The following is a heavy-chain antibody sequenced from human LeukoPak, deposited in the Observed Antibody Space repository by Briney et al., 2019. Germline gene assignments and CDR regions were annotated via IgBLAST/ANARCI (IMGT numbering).Heavy chain of an antibody. D-gene: IGHD7-27*01. V-gene: IGHV3-23*01. CDR1: GFTFSSYA. J-gene: IGHJ4*02. CDR3: AKDGNWARFEN. Sequence: PGGSLRLSCAASGFTFSSYAMSWVRQAPGKGLEWVSGISGSGARTYYADPVKGRFTISRDNSKNTLYLQMNSLRAEDTAVYYCAKDGNWARFENWGQGTLVTVSS. CDR2: ISGSGART.